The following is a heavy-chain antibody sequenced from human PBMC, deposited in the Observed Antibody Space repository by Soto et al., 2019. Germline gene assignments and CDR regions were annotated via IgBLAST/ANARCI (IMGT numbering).Heavy chain of an antibody. CDR2: ISWDGGST. D-gene: IGHD1-7*01. Sequence: LTLSCAASEFTIYDYTMHYVRQAPGKGLEWVSLISWDGGSTYYADSVKGRFTISRDNSKNSLYLQMNSLRTEDTALYYCAKDISHGVTGTTYFGMDVWGQGRTVTVSS. J-gene: IGHJ6*02. CDR1: EFTIYDYT. CDR3: AKDISHGVTGTTYFGMDV. V-gene: IGHV3-43*01.